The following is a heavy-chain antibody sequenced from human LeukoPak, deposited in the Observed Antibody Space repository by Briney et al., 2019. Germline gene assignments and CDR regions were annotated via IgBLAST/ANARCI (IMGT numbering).Heavy chain of an antibody. CDR2: ISFDGSNT. D-gene: IGHD2-21*02. Sequence: GRSLRLSCAASGFIFSNYGIHWVRRAPGKGLEWVAFISFDGSNTYYGDSVKGRFTISRDKSKNTLFLQMNSLRAEDTAIYYCARVDCAADCYLNHGLDVWGQGTAVTVSS. CDR1: GFIFSNYG. V-gene: IGHV3-30*03. CDR3: ARVDCAADCYLNHGLDV. J-gene: IGHJ6*02.